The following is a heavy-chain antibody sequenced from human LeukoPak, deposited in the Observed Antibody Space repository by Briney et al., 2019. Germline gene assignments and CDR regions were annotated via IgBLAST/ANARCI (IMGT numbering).Heavy chain of an antibody. CDR3: AREDDSSGYYFGY. J-gene: IGHJ4*02. CDR1: GGSISSSSYY. V-gene: IGHV4-39*07. D-gene: IGHD3-22*01. Sequence: RTSETLSLTCTVSGGSISSSSYYWSWIRQPPGKGLEWIGSIYYSGSTYYNPSLKSRVTISVDTSKNQFSLKLSSVTAADTAVYYCAREDDSSGYYFGYWGQGTLVTVSS. CDR2: IYYSGST.